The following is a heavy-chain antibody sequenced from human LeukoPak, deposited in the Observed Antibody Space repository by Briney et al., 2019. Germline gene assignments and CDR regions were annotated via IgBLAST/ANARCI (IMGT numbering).Heavy chain of an antibody. CDR2: IYTGGTT. Sequence: SETLSLTCTVSGGSITSYYWSWIRQPAGKGLEWIGRIYTGGTTNYNPSLKSRATMSVDTSKNQFSLNLTSVTAADTAVYYCARGICSGGTCFSPGAFDFWGQGTMVTVSS. J-gene: IGHJ3*01. D-gene: IGHD2-15*01. CDR3: ARGICSGGTCFSPGAFDF. V-gene: IGHV4-4*07. CDR1: GGSITSYY.